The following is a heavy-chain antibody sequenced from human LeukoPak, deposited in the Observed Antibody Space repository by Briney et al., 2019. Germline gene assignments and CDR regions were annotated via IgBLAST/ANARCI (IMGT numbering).Heavy chain of an antibody. D-gene: IGHD2-2*01. Sequence: PSETLSLTCAVSGYSVSSNYYWGWIRQPPGKGLEWIGTIYHSGSTYYNPSLKSRLTISVDSSKNQFALTLSSVTAADTAVYYCARVSGTISWESLWSFDLWGRGTLITVSS. V-gene: IGHV4-38-2*01. CDR2: IYHSGST. J-gene: IGHJ2*01. CDR3: ARVSGTISWESLWSFDL. CDR1: GYSVSSNYY.